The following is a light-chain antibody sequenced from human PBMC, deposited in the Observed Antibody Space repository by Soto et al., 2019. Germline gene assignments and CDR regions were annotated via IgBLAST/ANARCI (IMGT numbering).Light chain of an antibody. CDR3: QQYGSLPLP. V-gene: IGKV1-33*01. CDR2: HAS. CDR1: QNIRSY. J-gene: IGKJ5*01. Sequence: DIPMTQAPSSLSASVGDRVTITCQASQNIRSYLYLYQQTPGKAPKLLIYHASTLDTGVPSRFSGSGSGTDFTFTISSLQSEDSAIYFCQQYGSLPLPFGQGTRLEIK.